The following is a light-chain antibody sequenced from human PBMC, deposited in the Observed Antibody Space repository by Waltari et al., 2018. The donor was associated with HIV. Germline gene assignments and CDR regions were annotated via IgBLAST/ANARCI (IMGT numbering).Light chain of an antibody. CDR3: SSYVTGGSLL. Sequence: QSALTQPASVSGSPGQSVTISCLGSDIDIGIYDYISWYHHPPTAAPRLVVFNANSRPSGSPFRFAGSKSGNTASLTISGLQADDEGVYYCSSYVTGGSLLFGGGTQVTVL. J-gene: IGLJ3*02. CDR1: DIDIGIYDY. V-gene: IGLV2-18*02. CDR2: NAN.